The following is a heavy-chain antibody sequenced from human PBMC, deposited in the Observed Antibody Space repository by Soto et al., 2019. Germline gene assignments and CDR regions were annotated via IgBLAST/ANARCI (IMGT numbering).Heavy chain of an antibody. J-gene: IGHJ6*03. CDR3: ARGGGGGTMVRGARDYYYYVDV. Sequence: SVKVSCKASGYTFTSYDINWVRQATGQGLEWMGWMNPNSGNTGYAQKFQGRVTMTRNTSISTAYMELSSLRSEDTAVYYCARGGGGGTMVRGARDYYYYVDVWGKGTTVSVSS. CDR1: GYTFTSYD. CDR2: MNPNSGNT. D-gene: IGHD3-10*01. V-gene: IGHV1-8*01.